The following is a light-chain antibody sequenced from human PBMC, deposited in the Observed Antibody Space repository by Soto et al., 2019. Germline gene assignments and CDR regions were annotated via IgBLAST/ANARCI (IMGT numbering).Light chain of an antibody. V-gene: IGLV2-8*01. Sequence: QSVLTQPPSASGSPGQSVTISCTGTSSDVGGYNYVSWYQQHLGKAPKLMIYEVSKRPSGVPDRFSGSKSGNTASLTVSGLQAEDEADYYCSSYAGSNREVFGTGTKVTVL. CDR3: SSYAGSNREV. CDR2: EVS. CDR1: SSDVGGYNY. J-gene: IGLJ1*01.